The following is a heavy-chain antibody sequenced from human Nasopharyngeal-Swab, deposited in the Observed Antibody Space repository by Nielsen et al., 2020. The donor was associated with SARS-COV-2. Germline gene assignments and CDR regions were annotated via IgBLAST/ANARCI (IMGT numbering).Heavy chain of an antibody. J-gene: IGHJ4*02. CDR2: IYYSGGT. D-gene: IGHD1-26*01. CDR1: GGSISSSSYY. V-gene: IGHV4-39*07. Sequence: SETLSLTCTVSGGSISSSSYYWGWIRQPPGKGLEWIGSIYYSGGTYYNPSLKSRVTISVDTSKNQFSLKLSSVTAADTAVYYCARATSGSYYPFDYWGQGTLVTVSS. CDR3: ARATSGSYYPFDY.